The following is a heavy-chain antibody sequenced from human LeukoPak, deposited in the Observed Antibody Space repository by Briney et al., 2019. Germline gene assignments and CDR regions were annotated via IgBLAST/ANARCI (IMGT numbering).Heavy chain of an antibody. CDR1: GYTFTSYG. Sequence: ASVKVSCKASGYTFTSYGISWVRQAPGQGLEWMGWISAYNGNTNYAQKLQGRVTMTTDTSTSTAYMELRSLRSDDTAVYYCARGYCSGGSCYGGHWFDPWDQGTLVTVSS. CDR2: ISAYNGNT. CDR3: ARGYCSGGSCYGGHWFDP. J-gene: IGHJ5*02. V-gene: IGHV1-18*01. D-gene: IGHD2-15*01.